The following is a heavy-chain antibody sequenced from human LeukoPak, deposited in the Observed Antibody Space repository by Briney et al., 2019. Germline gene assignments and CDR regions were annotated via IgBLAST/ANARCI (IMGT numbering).Heavy chain of an antibody. CDR3: ARDYADYVGYFFFDY. D-gene: IGHD4-17*01. V-gene: IGHV3-23*01. J-gene: IGHJ4*02. Sequence: GGSLRLSCAASGFTFNYYAMNWVRHAPGNGMEWVSSISGGGETTYYADSAKGRFTISRDNSQNTLYLQMNSLRAEDTAVYYCARDYADYVGYFFFDYWGQGTLVTVSS. CDR2: ISGGGETT. CDR1: GFTFNYYA.